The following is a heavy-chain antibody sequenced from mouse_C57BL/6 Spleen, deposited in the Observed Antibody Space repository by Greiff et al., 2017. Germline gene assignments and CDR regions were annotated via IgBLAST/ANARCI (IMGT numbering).Heavy chain of an antibody. CDR3: TRWDAYHGAY. V-gene: IGHV1-15*01. CDR1: GYTFTDYE. Sequence: QVQLQQSGAELVRPGASVTLSCKASGYTFTDYEMHWVKQTPVHGLEWIGAIDPETGGTAYNQKFKGKAILTADKSSSTAYMELRSLTSEDSAVYYCTRWDAYHGAYWGQGTLVTVSA. J-gene: IGHJ3*01. CDR2: IDPETGGT. D-gene: IGHD4-1*01.